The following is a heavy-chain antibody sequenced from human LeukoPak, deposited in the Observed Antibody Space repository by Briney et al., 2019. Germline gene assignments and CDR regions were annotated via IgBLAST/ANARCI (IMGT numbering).Heavy chain of an antibody. CDR1: GWSFSGYY. J-gene: IGHJ4*02. CDR3: ARGRSPTYYYDSSGYSFDY. V-gene: IGHV4-34*01. Sequence: SETLSLTCAVYGWSFSGYYWSWIRQPPGKGLEWMGEMNQSGSTNYNPSLKSRVTISVDTSKNQFSLKLSSVTAADTAVYYCARGRSPTYYYDSSGYSFDYWGQGTLVTVSS. CDR2: MNQSGST. D-gene: IGHD3-22*01.